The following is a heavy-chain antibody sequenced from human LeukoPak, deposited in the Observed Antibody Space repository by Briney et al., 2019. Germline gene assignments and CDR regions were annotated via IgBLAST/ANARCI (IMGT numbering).Heavy chain of an antibody. Sequence: GASVKVSCKASGYTFTSYGISWVRQAPGQGLEWMGWISAYNGNTNYAQKLQGRVTMTTDTSTSTAYMELRSLRSDDTAVYYYARYRFFMTTVNYYYYYMDVWGKGTTVTVSS. V-gene: IGHV1-18*01. CDR1: GYTFTSYG. CDR2: ISAYNGNT. D-gene: IGHD4-11*01. J-gene: IGHJ6*03. CDR3: ARYRFFMTTVNYYYYYMDV.